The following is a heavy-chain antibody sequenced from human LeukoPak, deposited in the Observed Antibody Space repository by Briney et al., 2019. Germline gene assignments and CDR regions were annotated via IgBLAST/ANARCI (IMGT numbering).Heavy chain of an antibody. CDR2: INPIFGTT. Sequence: ASAKVSCTASGYTFSGYYIHWVRQAPGQGLEWMGWINPIFGTTNNAQTFQGRATITRNTSISTSYMERSSLRSENTALYYCARGGRDVRGVIYVNLNWFDPWGQGPLVTASS. CDR1: GYTFSGYY. D-gene: IGHD3-10*02. V-gene: IGHV1-8*02. CDR3: ARGGRDVRGVIYVNLNWFDP. J-gene: IGHJ5*02.